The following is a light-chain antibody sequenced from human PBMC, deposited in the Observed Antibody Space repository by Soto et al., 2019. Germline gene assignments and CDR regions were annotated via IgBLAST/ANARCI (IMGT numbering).Light chain of an antibody. Sequence: EVVLTQSPATLSLSPGERATLSCRASQSVDTYLAWYQQKPGQPPRLLIYDASNRATGIPARFSGSGSGTDFTLTISSLQSEDFAVYYCQQYHIWPPWTSGQGTKVELK. V-gene: IGKV3-11*01. CDR2: DAS. CDR3: QQYHIWPPWT. CDR1: QSVDTY. J-gene: IGKJ1*01.